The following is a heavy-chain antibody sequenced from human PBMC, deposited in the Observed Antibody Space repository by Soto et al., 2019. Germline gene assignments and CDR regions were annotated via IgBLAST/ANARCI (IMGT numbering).Heavy chain of an antibody. D-gene: IGHD4-4*01. CDR1: GGTFSSYT. V-gene: IGHV1-69*08. CDR2: IIPILGIA. Sequence: QVQLVQSGAEVKKPGSSVKVSCKASGGTFSSYTISWVRQAPGQGLEWMGRIIPILGIANYAQKFQGRVTMTADKTTSTAYMELSSLRSEDTAVYYCARDVEVTTINYYYYYYMDVWGKGTTVTVSS. CDR3: ARDVEVTTINYYYYYYMDV. J-gene: IGHJ6*03.